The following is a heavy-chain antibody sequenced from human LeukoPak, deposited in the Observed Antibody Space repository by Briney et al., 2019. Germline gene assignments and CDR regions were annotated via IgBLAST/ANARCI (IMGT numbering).Heavy chain of an antibody. D-gene: IGHD3-9*01. Sequence: ASVKFSCKASGYTFTRYYMHWVRQAPGQGLEWMGIINPSGGSTSYAQKFQGRVTMTRNTSISTAYMELSSLRSEDTAVYYCAKNYDFLTGYASWGQGTLVTVSS. CDR1: GYTFTRYY. CDR3: AKNYDFLTGYAS. V-gene: IGHV1-46*01. CDR2: INPSGGST. J-gene: IGHJ4*02.